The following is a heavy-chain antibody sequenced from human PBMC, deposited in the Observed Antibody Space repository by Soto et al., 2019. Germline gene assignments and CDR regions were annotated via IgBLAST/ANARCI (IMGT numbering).Heavy chain of an antibody. J-gene: IGHJ4*02. D-gene: IGHD6-25*01. CDR3: ARRKERSVPYYLDL. CDR1: GFTFITYD. Sequence: ASVKVSCKASGFTFITYDISWVRQAGQGLEWMGWMNPSNGNSGYAQKFRGRVTMTRNTSISTAYMELSSLRSDDSAVYFCARRKERSVPYYLDLWGQGTLVTVSS. CDR2: MNPSNGNS. V-gene: IGHV1-8*01.